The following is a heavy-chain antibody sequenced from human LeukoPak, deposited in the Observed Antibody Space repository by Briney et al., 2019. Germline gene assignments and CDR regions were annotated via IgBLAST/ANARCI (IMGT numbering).Heavy chain of an antibody. CDR2: ISSGSSTI. CDR1: GFTFSSYG. J-gene: IGHJ4*02. Sequence: GGSLRLSCAASGFTFSSYGMSWVRQAPGKGLVWVSYISSGSSTIYYADSVKGRFTISRDNAKNSLYLQMNSLRDEDTAVYYCARNRRELARLPLDYWGQGTLVTVSS. V-gene: IGHV3-48*02. CDR3: ARNRRELARLPLDY. D-gene: IGHD6-6*01.